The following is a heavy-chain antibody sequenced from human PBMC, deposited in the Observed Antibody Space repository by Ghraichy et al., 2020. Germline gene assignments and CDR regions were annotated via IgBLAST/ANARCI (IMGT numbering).Heavy chain of an antibody. CDR2: INHSGST. CDR1: GGSFSGYY. D-gene: IGHD3-10*01. Sequence: ETLSLTCAVYGGSFSGYYWSWIRQPPGKGLEWIGEINHSGSTNYNPSLKSRVTISVDTSKNQFSLKLSSVTAADTAVYYCARNYGSGQSYWGQGTLVTVSS. V-gene: IGHV4-34*01. J-gene: IGHJ4*02. CDR3: ARNYGSGQSY.